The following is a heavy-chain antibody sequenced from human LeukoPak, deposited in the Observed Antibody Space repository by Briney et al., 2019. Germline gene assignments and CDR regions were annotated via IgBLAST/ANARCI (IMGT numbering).Heavy chain of an antibody. V-gene: IGHV4-4*07. J-gene: IGHJ4*02. D-gene: IGHD3-16*01. CDR2: IYTSGST. CDR1: GGSISSYY. Sequence: SETLSLTCTVSGGSISSYYWSWIRQPAGKGLEWIGRIYTSGSTNYNPSLKSRVTMSVDTSKNQFSLKLSSVTAADMAVYYCARVRYDYVWGSYTYFDYWGQGTLVTVSS. CDR3: ARVRYDYVWGSYTYFDY.